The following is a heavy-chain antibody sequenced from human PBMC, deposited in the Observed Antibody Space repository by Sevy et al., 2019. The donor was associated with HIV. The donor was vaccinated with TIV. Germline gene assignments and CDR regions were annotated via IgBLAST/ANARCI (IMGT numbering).Heavy chain of an antibody. D-gene: IGHD3-10*01. J-gene: IGHJ6*03. CDR2: ISSSSSYI. CDR1: GFTFSSYS. Sequence: GGSLRLSCAASGFTFSSYSMNWVRQAPGKGLEWVSSISSSSSYIYYADSVKGRLTISRDNAKNSLYLQMNSLRAEDTAVYYCARARTSDYGSGSYAMDVWGKGTTVTVSS. CDR3: ARARTSDYGSGSYAMDV. V-gene: IGHV3-21*01.